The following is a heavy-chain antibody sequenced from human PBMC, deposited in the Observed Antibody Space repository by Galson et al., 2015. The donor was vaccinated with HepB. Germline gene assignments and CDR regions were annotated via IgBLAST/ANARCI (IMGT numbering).Heavy chain of an antibody. Sequence: SLRLSCAASGFTFDDYAMHWVRQAPGKGLEWVSGISWNSGSIGYADSVKGRFTISRDNAKNSLYLQMNSLRAEDTALYYCAKDIGSSWKLFHYYYGMDVWGQGTTVTVSS. CDR1: GFTFDDYA. J-gene: IGHJ6*02. V-gene: IGHV3-9*01. CDR2: ISWNSGSI. CDR3: AKDIGSSWKLFHYYYGMDV. D-gene: IGHD6-13*01.